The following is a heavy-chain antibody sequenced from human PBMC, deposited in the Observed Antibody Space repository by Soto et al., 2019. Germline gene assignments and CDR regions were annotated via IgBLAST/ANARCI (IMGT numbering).Heavy chain of an antibody. CDR3: ARDALSYCSGGSCYGYNWFDP. Sequence: ASVKVSCTASGSTFTSSGISWVRQAPGQGLEWMGWISAYNGNTNYAQKLQGRVTMTTDTSTSTAYMELRSLRSDDTAVYYCARDALSYCSGGSCYGYNWFDPWGQGTLVTVSS. D-gene: IGHD2-15*01. CDR2: ISAYNGNT. J-gene: IGHJ5*02. CDR1: GSTFTSSG. V-gene: IGHV1-18*01.